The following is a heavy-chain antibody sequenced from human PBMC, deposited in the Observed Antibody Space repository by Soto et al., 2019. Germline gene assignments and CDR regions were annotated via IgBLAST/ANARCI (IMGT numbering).Heavy chain of an antibody. D-gene: IGHD2-2*01. CDR1: GGSFSGYY. CDR3: ARVQVAYCSSTSCYRKGYYYYYGMDV. J-gene: IGHJ6*02. Sequence: SENLSLTCAVYGGSFSGYYWSWIRQPPGKGLEWIGEINHSGSTNYNPSLKSRVTISVDTSKNQFSLKLSSVTAADTAVYYCARVQVAYCSSTSCYRKGYYYYYGMDVWGQGTTVT. CDR2: INHSGST. V-gene: IGHV4-34*01.